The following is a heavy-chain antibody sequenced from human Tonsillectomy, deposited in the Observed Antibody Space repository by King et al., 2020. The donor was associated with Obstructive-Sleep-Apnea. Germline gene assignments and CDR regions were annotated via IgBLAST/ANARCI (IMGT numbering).Heavy chain of an antibody. CDR3: ALSPRGPIDV. CDR1: GLTFQNYG. CDR2: ISFDGNNK. Sequence: VQLVESGGGVVQPGTSLRLSCAASGLTFQNYGMHWVRQAPGKGLEWVAVISFDGNNKYYADSVKGRFTISRDNSKKTLYLQMNSLRAEDTAVYYCALSPRGPIDVWGQGTAVTVSS. V-gene: IGHV3-30*03. D-gene: IGHD3-10*01. J-gene: IGHJ6*02.